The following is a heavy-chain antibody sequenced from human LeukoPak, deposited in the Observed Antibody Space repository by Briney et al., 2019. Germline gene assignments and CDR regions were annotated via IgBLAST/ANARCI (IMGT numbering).Heavy chain of an antibody. CDR1: GFTFDDYG. J-gene: IGHJ4*02. V-gene: IGHV3-74*01. Sequence: GGSLRLSCAASGFTFDDYGMSWVRQAPGKGLVWVSRINSDDSRTTYADSVKGRFTISRGNAKNTLYLQMNSLRAEDTAVYYCARGLVHDTSGYYSDYWGQGTLVTVSS. CDR3: ARGLVHDTSGYYSDY. D-gene: IGHD3-22*01. CDR2: INSDDSRT.